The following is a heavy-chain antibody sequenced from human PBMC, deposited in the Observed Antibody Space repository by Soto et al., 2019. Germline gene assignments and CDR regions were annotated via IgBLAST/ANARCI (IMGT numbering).Heavy chain of an antibody. V-gene: IGHV1-18*01. CDR1: GYTFTSYG. CDR3: ARNRYDSSGYYAH. Sequence: QVQLVQSGAEVKKPGASVKVSCKASGYTFTSYGISWVRQAPGQGLEWMGWISAYNGNTNYAQKLQGRVTMTTDTPPSTAYMELRSLRSEYTAVYYCARNRYDSSGYYAHWGQGTLVTVSS. J-gene: IGHJ4*02. CDR2: ISAYNGNT. D-gene: IGHD3-22*01.